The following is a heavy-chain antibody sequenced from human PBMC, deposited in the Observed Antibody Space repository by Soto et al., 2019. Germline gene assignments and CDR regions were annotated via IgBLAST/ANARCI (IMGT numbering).Heavy chain of an antibody. Sequence: SETLSLTCTVSGGSISSYYWSWIRQPPGKGLEWIGYIYYSGSTNYNPSLKSRVTISVDTSKNQFSLKLSSVTAADTAVYYCARDPPTTGFDPWGQGTLVTVSS. V-gene: IGHV4-59*01. CDR2: IYYSGST. D-gene: IGHD4-17*01. CDR1: GGSISSYY. J-gene: IGHJ5*02. CDR3: ARDPPTTGFDP.